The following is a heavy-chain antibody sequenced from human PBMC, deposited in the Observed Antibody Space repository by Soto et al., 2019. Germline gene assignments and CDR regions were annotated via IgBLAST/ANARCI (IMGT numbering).Heavy chain of an antibody. Sequence: QVQLVQSGAEVKKPGSSVKVSCKASGGTFSSYAISWVRQAPGQGLEWMGGIIPIFGTANYAQKFQGRVTITADKSTSTVYMELSILRSEDTAVYYCASDTSSPSEYFDYWGQGTLVTVSS. CDR3: ASDTSSPSEYFDY. CDR1: GGTFSSYA. J-gene: IGHJ4*02. CDR2: IIPIFGTA. V-gene: IGHV1-69*06. D-gene: IGHD2-2*01.